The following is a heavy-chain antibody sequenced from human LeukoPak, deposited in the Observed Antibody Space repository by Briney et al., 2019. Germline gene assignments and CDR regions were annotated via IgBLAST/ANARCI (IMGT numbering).Heavy chain of an antibody. CDR3: ARLNYYDSSGYAPYFDY. J-gene: IGHJ4*02. D-gene: IGHD3-22*01. V-gene: IGHV4-34*01. Sequence: SETLSLTCAVYGGSFSGYYWTWIRQPPGKGLEWIGEINHSGSSNYNPSLKSRVTISVDTSKNQFSLKLSSVTAADTAVYYCARLNYYDSSGYAPYFDYWGQGTLVTVSS. CDR1: GGSFSGYY. CDR2: INHSGSS.